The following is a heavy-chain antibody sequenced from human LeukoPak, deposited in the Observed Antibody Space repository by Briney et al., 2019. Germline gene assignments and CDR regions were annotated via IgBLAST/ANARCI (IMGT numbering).Heavy chain of an antibody. V-gene: IGHV4-4*02. CDR3: ARSPWRTPFDY. CDR2: IYYSGST. Sequence: SGTLSLTCAVSGGSISSSNWWSWVRQPPGKGLEWIGSIYYSGSTYYNPSPKSRVTISVDTSKNQFSLKLSSVTAADTAVYYCARSPWRTPFDYWGQGTLVTVSS. CDR1: GGSISSSNW. J-gene: IGHJ4*02.